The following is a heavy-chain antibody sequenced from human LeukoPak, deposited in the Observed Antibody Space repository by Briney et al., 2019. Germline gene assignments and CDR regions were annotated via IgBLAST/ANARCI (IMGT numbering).Heavy chain of an antibody. CDR1: GFTFSSYA. V-gene: IGHV3-23*01. J-gene: IGHJ4*02. CDR3: AKAYADYYDSSGYY. CDR2: ISGSGGST. D-gene: IGHD3-22*01. Sequence: GGSLRLSCAASGFTFSSYAMSWVRQAPGKGLEWVSAISGSGGSTYYADSVKGRFTISRDNSKNTLYLQMNSLRAEDTAVYYCAKAYADYYDSSGYYWGQGTLVTVSS.